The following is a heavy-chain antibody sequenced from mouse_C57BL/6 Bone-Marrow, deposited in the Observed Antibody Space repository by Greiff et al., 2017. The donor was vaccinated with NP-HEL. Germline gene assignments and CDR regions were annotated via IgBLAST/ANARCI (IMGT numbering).Heavy chain of an antibody. CDR2: IYPSDSET. CDR1: GYTFTSYW. J-gene: IGHJ2*01. Sequence: QVQLQQPGAELVRPGSSVKLSCKASGYTFTSYWMDWVKQRPGQGLEWIGNIYPSDSETHYNQKFKDKATLTVDKSSSTAYMQLSSLTSEDSAVYYCARIDYYSNYVEGVYFDYWGQGTTLTVSS. V-gene: IGHV1-61*01. D-gene: IGHD2-5*01. CDR3: ARIDYYSNYVEGVYFDY.